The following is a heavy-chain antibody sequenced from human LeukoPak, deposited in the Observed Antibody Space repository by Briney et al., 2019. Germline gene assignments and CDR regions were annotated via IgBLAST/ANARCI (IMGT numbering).Heavy chain of an antibody. CDR2: IRYDGSNK. D-gene: IGHD2-15*01. CDR3: AREGGYCSGGSCYWFDP. J-gene: IGHJ5*02. CDR1: GFTFSSYC. Sequence: GRSLRLSCAASGFTFSSYCMHWVRQAPGKGLEWVADIRYDGSNKYYADSVKGRFTISRDNAKNTLYLQMNSLRAEDTAVYYCAREGGYCSGGSCYWFDPWGQGTLVTVSS. V-gene: IGHV3-33*01.